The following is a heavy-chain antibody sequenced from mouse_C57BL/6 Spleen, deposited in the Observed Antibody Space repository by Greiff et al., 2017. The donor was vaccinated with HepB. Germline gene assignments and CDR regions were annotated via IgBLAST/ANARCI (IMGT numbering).Heavy chain of an antibody. CDR2: IDPSDSYT. D-gene: IGHD2-1*01. V-gene: IGHV1-59*01. J-gene: IGHJ3*01. Sequence: VQLQQSGAELVRPGTSVKLSCKASGYTFTSYWMHWVKQRPGQGLEWIGVIDPSDSYTNYNQKFKGKATLTVDTSSSTAYMQLSSLTSEDSAVYYCARHLYREAYWGQGTLVTVSA. CDR3: ARHLYREAY. CDR1: GYTFTSYW.